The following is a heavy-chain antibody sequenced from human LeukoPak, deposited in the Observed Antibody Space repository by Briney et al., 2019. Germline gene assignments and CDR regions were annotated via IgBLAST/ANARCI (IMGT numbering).Heavy chain of an antibody. V-gene: IGHV4-59*01. Sequence: SETLSLTCTVSGGSISSSYWSWIRQPPGKGREWIGYIYYSGSTNYHPSLKSRVTISVDTSKNQFSLKLSSVTAADTAVYYCARIGLVAVSPFDYWGQGTLVTVSS. J-gene: IGHJ4*02. CDR1: GGSISSSY. D-gene: IGHD2-8*02. CDR2: IYYSGST. CDR3: ARIGLVAVSPFDY.